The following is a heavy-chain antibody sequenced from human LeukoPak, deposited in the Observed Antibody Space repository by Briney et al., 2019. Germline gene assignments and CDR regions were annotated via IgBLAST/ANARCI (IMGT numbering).Heavy chain of an antibody. CDR1: GLAFSSHW. CDR3: ARGNDYWSGYIDF. D-gene: IGHD3-3*01. J-gene: IGHJ4*02. Sequence: GGSLRLSCAVSGLAFSSHWMHWVRQAPGKGLVWVSHVKSDGSSTNYADAVRGRFTISRDNAKNTLYLLMSSLRAEDTAVYYCARGNDYWSGYIDFWGQGTLVTVSS. V-gene: IGHV3-74*01. CDR2: VKSDGSST.